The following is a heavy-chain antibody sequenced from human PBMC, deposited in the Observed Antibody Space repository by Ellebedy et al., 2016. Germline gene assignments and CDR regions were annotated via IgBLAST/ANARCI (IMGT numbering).Heavy chain of an antibody. CDR2: IWYDGSNK. D-gene: IGHD3-3*02. V-gene: IGHV3-33*01. CDR3: AREGGIFGLDY. J-gene: IGHJ4*02. CDR1: GFSFSSYG. Sequence: GESLKISCAASGFSFSSYGMYWVRQAPGKGLEWVAVIWYDGSNKYYADSVKGRFTISGDNSKNTLYLQMNSLRAEDTALYYCAREGGIFGLDYWGQGTLVTVSS.